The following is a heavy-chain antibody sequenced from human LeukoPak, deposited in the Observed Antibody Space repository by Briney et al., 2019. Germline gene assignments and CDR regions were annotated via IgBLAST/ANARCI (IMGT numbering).Heavy chain of an antibody. J-gene: IGHJ4*02. D-gene: IGHD3-3*01. CDR2: INPSGGST. CDR1: GYTFTSYY. CDR3: ARDVLDYDFWSGYLDY. Sequence: GASVKVSCKASGYTFTSYYMHWVRQAPGQGLEWMGIINPSGGSTSYAQKFQGRVTMTRDTSTSTVYMELSSLRSEDTAVYYCARDVLDYDFWSGYLDYWGQGTLVTVS. V-gene: IGHV1-46*01.